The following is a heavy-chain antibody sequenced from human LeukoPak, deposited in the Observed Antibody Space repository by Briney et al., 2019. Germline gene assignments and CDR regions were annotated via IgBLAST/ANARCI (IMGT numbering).Heavy chain of an antibody. Sequence: GGSLRLSCAASGFTLSNYNMNWVRQAPGKGLEWVSSISSSNNYIYYADSVKGRFTISRDNAKNSLYLQMNSLRAEDTAVYYCARRSPNYYFDYWGQGTPVTVSS. V-gene: IGHV3-21*01. J-gene: IGHJ4*02. CDR2: ISSSNNYI. CDR1: GFTLSNYN. CDR3: ARRSPNYYFDY.